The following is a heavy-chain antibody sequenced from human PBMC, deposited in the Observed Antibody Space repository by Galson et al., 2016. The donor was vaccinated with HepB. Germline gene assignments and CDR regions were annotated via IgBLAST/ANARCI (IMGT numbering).Heavy chain of an antibody. D-gene: IGHD6-19*01. Sequence: SLKLSCTASGFTFATYAINWVRQAPGQGLKWVAWPSLSTGPSYYSDQFRGRVTLTSDNSMSTAYLDLNNLTSEDTAVYYCAKRATLAVEGLVWLDSWGQGTQVTVSS. CDR2: PSLSTGPS. CDR1: GFTFATYA. V-gene: IGHV1-8*01. CDR3: AKRATLAVEGLVWLDS. J-gene: IGHJ5*01.